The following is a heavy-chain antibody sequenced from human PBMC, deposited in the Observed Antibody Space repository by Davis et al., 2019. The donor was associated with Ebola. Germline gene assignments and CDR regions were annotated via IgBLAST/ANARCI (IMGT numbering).Heavy chain of an antibody. CDR1: AGSFRGYY. J-gene: IGHJ3*01. CDR2: INHSGST. V-gene: IGHV4-34*01. Sequence: SETLSLTCAVYAGSFRGYYWSWIRQPPGKGLEWIGEINHSGSTNYNPSLWGRVTISIDTSKKQFSLKLTSVAAADATMYYCARMRDGYSQGAFDVWGQGTMVAVSS. D-gene: IGHD5-24*01. CDR3: ARMRDGYSQGAFDV.